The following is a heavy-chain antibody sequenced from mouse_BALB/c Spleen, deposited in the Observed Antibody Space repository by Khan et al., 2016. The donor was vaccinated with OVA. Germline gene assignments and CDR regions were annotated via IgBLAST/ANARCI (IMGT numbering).Heavy chain of an antibody. J-gene: IGHJ4*01. V-gene: IGHV1S41*01. CDR3: ARSNYYGSGLYAMDY. Sequence: DLVKPGASVKLSCKASGYTFNSYWINWIKQRPGQGLEWIGRIAPGSGSDYYNDMFKGKATLTIDTSYSTAYSQVRSLSSEDSAVYFCARSNYYGSGLYAMDYWGQGTSVTVSS. D-gene: IGHD1-1*01. CDR1: GYTFNSYW. CDR2: IAPGSGSD.